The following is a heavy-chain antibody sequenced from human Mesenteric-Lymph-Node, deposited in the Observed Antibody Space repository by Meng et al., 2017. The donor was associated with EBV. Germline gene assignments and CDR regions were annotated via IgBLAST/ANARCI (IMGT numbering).Heavy chain of an antibody. V-gene: IGHV4-30-4*01. CDR2: IYYSGST. Sequence: QVQLQESGPGLVKPPQTLSLTCAVSGGSISSGGYYWSWIRQPPGKGLEWIGYIYYSGSTYYNPSLKSRVTISVDTSKNQFSLKLSSVTAADTAVYYCARAEQWLLYFDYWGQGTLVTVSS. D-gene: IGHD6-19*01. CDR1: GGSISSGGYY. CDR3: ARAEQWLLYFDY. J-gene: IGHJ4*02.